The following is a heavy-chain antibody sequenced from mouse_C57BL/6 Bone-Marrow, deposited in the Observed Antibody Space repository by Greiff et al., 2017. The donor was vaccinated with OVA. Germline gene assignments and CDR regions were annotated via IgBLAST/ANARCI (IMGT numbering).Heavy chain of an antibody. CDR1: GFNIKDDY. CDR3: TPSTVVAPY. Sequence: VQLKESGAELVRPGASVKLSCTASGFNIKDDYMHWVKQRPEQGLEWIGWIDPENGDTEYASKFQGKATITADTSSNTAYLQLSSLTSEDTAVYYCTPSTVVAPYWGQGTTLTVSS. D-gene: IGHD1-1*01. CDR2: IDPENGDT. J-gene: IGHJ2*01. V-gene: IGHV14-4*01.